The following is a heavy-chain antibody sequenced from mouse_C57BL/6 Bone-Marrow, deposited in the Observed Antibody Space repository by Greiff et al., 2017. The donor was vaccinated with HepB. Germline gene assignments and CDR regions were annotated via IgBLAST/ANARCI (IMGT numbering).Heavy chain of an antibody. CDR1: GYSITSGYY. J-gene: IGHJ3*01. V-gene: IGHV3-6*01. CDR3: ASGFAY. CDR2: ISYDGSN. Sequence: DVQLVESGPGLVKPSQSLSLTCSVTGYSITSGYYWNWIRQFPGNKLEWMGYISYDGSNNYNPSLKNRISITRDTSKNQFFLKLNSVTTEDTATYYCASGFAYWGQGTLVTVSA.